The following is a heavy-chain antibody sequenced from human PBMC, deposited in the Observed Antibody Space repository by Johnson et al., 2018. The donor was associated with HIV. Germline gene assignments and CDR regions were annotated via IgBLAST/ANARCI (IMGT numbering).Heavy chain of an antibody. CDR1: DFTVGSIY. CDR2: IWYDGSNN. CDR3: ARDKGSWFDDAFDI. D-gene: IGHD6-13*01. Sequence: QVQLVESGGGLIQPGGSLRLSCAASDFTVGSIYMSWVRQAPGKGLEWVAVIWYDGSNNYYADSVKGRFTISRDNSKNTLYLQMNSLKVEDTAVYYCARDKGSWFDDAFDIWGQGTMVTVSS. J-gene: IGHJ3*02. V-gene: IGHV3-33*08.